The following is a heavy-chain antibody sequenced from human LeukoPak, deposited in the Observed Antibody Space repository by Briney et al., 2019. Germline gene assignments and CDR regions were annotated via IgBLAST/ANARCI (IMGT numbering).Heavy chain of an antibody. Sequence: SETLSLTCTVSGGSISSHYWSWIRQPPGKGLEWIGYIYYSGSTNYNPSLKSRVTISVDTSKNQFSLKLSSVTAADTAVYYCARESPRYFDLWGRGTLVTVSS. CDR1: GGSISSHY. CDR2: IYYSGST. V-gene: IGHV4-59*11. CDR3: ARESPRYFDL. J-gene: IGHJ2*01.